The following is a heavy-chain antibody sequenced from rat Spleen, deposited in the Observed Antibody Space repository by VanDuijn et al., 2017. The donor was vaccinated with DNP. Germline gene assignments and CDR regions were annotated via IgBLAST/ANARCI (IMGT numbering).Heavy chain of an antibody. CDR1: GFSFRYYG. CDR2: ISSGADNT. Sequence: EVQLVASGGGLVQPGRSLKLSCTASGFSFRYYGMAWVRQAPTKGLEWVASISSGADNTYYRDSVKGRFTISRDNAQNTQYLQMDSLRSEDTATYYCARHEDYSSYIYGFAYWGQGTLVTVSS. J-gene: IGHJ3*01. V-gene: IGHV5S13*01. CDR3: ARHEDYSSYIYGFAY. D-gene: IGHD1-2*01.